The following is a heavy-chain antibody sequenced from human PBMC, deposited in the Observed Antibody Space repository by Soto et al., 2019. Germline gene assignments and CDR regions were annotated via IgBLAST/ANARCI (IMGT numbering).Heavy chain of an antibody. CDR3: TRAYENSNYYFDH. CDR1: GFTFRGST. CDR2: ISIKPNNYAT. J-gene: IGHJ4*02. Sequence: SGGSLRLSCVASGFTFRGSTMHWVRQASGKGLEWIGLISIKPNNYATVYAASVTGRFTISRDDSKNTAYLQMNSLKTKDTAVYYCTRAYENSNYYFDHWGRGTLVTVSS. V-gene: IGHV3-73*01. D-gene: IGHD3-22*01.